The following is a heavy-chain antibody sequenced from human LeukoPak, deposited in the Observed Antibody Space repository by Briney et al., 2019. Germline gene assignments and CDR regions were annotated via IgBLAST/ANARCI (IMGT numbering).Heavy chain of an antibody. D-gene: IGHD4-11*01. Sequence: PGGSLRLSCAASGFTFSSYAMHWVRQAPGKGLEWVAVISYDGSNKYYADSVKGRFIISRDNSKNTLYLQMNSLRPEDTAVYFCSRNPMTKYYFDYWGQGTLVTVSS. V-gene: IGHV3-30-3*01. CDR3: SRNPMTKYYFDY. J-gene: IGHJ4*02. CDR2: ISYDGSNK. CDR1: GFTFSSYA.